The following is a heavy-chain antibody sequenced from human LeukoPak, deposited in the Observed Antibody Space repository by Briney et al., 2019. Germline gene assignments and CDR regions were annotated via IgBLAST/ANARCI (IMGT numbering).Heavy chain of an antibody. Sequence: SVKVSCKASGGTFSSYAINWVRQAPGQGLEWMGRIIPIFGTANYAQKLQGRVTMTTDTSTSTAYMELRSLRSDDTAVYYCARVGATKSSSDRGWFDPWGQGTLVTVSS. CDR3: ARVGATKSSSDRGWFDP. CDR2: IIPIFGTA. CDR1: GGTFSSYA. D-gene: IGHD5-12*01. V-gene: IGHV1-69*05. J-gene: IGHJ5*02.